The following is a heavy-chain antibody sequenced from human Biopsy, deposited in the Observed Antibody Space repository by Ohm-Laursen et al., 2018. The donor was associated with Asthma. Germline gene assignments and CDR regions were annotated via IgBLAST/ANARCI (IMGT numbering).Heavy chain of an antibody. D-gene: IGHD4-17*01. V-gene: IGHV1-24*01. J-gene: IGHJ4*02. CDR2: HDHEEGGT. CDR3: ASDFPKDYVRYNFQF. Sequence: SVKVSCKISGYSLTDLSMHWVRQAPGQGLEWIGGHDHEEGGTVNARRSQGRVTMTEDTSTDTAYMELSSLSSDDTAVYYCASDFPKDYVRYNFQFWGQGTLVTVSS. CDR1: GYSLTDLS.